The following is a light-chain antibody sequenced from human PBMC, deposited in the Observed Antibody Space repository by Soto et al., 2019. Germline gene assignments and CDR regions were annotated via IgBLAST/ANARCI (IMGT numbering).Light chain of an antibody. CDR3: QQYAASPRT. Sequence: IVLTQSRGTLSLSPGERATLSYRASQSISNNYLAWYQQTPGQAPRLLIYGASSRATGIPDRFSGSGSATDFTLTISRLEPEDFAVYYCQQYAASPRTFGQGTKVDIK. V-gene: IGKV3-20*01. J-gene: IGKJ1*01. CDR1: QSISNNY. CDR2: GAS.